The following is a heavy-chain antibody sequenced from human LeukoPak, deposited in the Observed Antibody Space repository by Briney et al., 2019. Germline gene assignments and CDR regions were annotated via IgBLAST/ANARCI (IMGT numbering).Heavy chain of an antibody. J-gene: IGHJ4*02. CDR2: ISSSGSTI. D-gene: IGHD6-13*01. V-gene: IGHV3-48*03. CDR3: AMISATGTRSLPSDY. Sequence: PGGSLRLSCAASGFTFSSYEMNWVRQAPGKGLEWVSYISSSGSTIYYADSVKGRFTISRDNAKNSLYLQMNSLRAEDTAMYYCAMISATGTRSLPSDYWGQGTLVTVSS. CDR1: GFTFSSYE.